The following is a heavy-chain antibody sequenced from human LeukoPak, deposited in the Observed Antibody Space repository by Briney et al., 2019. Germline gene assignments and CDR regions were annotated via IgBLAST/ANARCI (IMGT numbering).Heavy chain of an antibody. V-gene: IGHV1-69*13. J-gene: IGHJ5*02. CDR1: GGTFSSYA. CDR2: IIPIFGTA. Sequence: SVKVSCKASGGTFSSYAISWVRQAPGQGLEWMGGIIPIFGTANYAQKFQGRVTITADESTSTAYMELSSLRSEDTAVYYCASAKPGSFDWLLPNWFDPWGQGTLVTVSS. D-gene: IGHD3-9*01. CDR3: ASAKPGSFDWLLPNWFDP.